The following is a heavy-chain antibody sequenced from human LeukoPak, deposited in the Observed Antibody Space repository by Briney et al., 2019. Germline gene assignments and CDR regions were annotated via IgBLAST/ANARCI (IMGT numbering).Heavy chain of an antibody. V-gene: IGHV1-69*06. J-gene: IGHJ3*02. CDR1: GATISSYA. CDR3: ARSGVATDAFDI. CDR2: MIPIFCTA. D-gene: IGHD5-12*01. Sequence: SVKVSYNASGATISSYAISLLRQAPGQGLEWMGGMIPIFCTASYAHKFQGRVTITAVKSTSTAYMELSSLRSEDTAVYYCARSGVATDAFDIWGQGTMVTVSS.